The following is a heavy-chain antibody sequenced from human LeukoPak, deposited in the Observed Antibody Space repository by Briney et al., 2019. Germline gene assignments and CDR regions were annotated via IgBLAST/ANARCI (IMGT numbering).Heavy chain of an antibody. V-gene: IGHV1-69*05. CDR2: IIPIFGTA. D-gene: IGHD4-23*01. CDR1: GGTFSSYA. J-gene: IGHJ3*02. Sequence: GASVKVSCKASGGTFSSYAISWVRQAPGQGLEWMGGIIPIFGTANYAQKFQGRVTITTDESTSTGYMELSSLRSEDTAVYYCARDPGNPRQGKAFDIWGQGTMVTVSS. CDR3: ARDPGNPRQGKAFDI.